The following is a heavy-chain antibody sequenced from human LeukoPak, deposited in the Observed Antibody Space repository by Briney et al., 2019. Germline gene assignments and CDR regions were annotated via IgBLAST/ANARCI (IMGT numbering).Heavy chain of an antibody. CDR3: AKGTTYQLSYYMDV. J-gene: IGHJ6*03. CDR1: GFTFSSYG. CDR2: ISGSGGST. D-gene: IGHD2-2*01. V-gene: IGHV3-23*01. Sequence: QSGGSLRLSCAASGFTFSSYGMSWVRQAPGKGLEWVSAISGSGGSTYYADSVKGRFTISRDNSKNTLYLQMNSLRAEDTAVYYCAKGTTYQLSYYMDVWGKGTTVTISS.